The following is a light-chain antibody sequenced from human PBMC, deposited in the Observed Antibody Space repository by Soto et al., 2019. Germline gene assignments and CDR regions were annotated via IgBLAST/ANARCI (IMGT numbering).Light chain of an antibody. J-gene: IGKJ1*01. CDR3: QQYGSLSWT. Sequence: EIVLTQSPGTLSLSPVERATLSGMASQSVSSTYLAWYQQNPGQAPRLLIYGASSRATGIPDRFSGSGSGTDFTLTISRLEPEDFVVYYCQQYGSLSWTFGQGTKVDI. V-gene: IGKV3-20*01. CDR1: QSVSSTY. CDR2: GAS.